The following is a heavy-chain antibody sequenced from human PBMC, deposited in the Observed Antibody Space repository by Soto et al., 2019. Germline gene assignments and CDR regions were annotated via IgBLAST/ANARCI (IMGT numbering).Heavy chain of an antibody. CDR1: GFTFSSYA. CDR2: ISGSGGST. CDR3: AKDLGRVGYDILTGYPDMEAYYFDY. J-gene: IGHJ4*02. Sequence: GGSLRLSCAASGFTFSSYAMSWVRQAPGKGLEWVSAISGSGGSTYYADSVKGRFTISRDNSKNTLYLQMNSLRAEDTAVYYCAKDLGRVGYDILTGYPDMEAYYFDYWGQGTLVTVSS. V-gene: IGHV3-23*01. D-gene: IGHD3-9*01.